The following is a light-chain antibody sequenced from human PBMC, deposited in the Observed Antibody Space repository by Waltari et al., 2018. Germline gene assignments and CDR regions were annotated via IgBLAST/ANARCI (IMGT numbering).Light chain of an antibody. CDR3: MQGTHWPYT. V-gene: IGKV2-30*02. CDR2: RVS. CDR1: QSLVHSDGNTH. Sequence: DVVMTQSPLSLPVTLGQAASISCKSSQSLVHSDGNTHLNWFQQRPGQSPRRLIYRVSDRDSGVPDRFSGSGSCTDFTLKISRVEAEDVGVYYCMQGTHWPYTFGQGTKLDIK. J-gene: IGKJ2*01.